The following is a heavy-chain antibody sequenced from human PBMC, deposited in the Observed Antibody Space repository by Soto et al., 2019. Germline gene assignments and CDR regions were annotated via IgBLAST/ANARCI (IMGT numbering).Heavy chain of an antibody. J-gene: IGHJ6*02. Sequence: ASVKVSCKVSGYTLTELSMHWVRQAPGKGLEWMGGFDPEDGETIYAQKFQGRVTMTEDTSTDTAYMELSSLRSEDTAVYYCATPGQGRMVAYYYYCMDVWGQGTTVTVSS. CDR1: GYTLTELS. V-gene: IGHV1-24*01. CDR3: ATPGQGRMVAYYYYCMDV. CDR2: FDPEDGET. D-gene: IGHD2-8*01.